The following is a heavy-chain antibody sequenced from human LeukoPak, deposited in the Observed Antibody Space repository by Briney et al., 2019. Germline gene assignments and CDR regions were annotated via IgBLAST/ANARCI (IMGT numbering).Heavy chain of an antibody. Sequence: SETLCLTCSVSGYSISSGYYWGWIRQSPGKGLEWIGTIYQSGSTYFNPSLKTRVTISVDTSKNQFSLNLSSVTAADTAVYYCARAARGYDFWSGFQTPNWFDPCGQGTLVSASS. CDR1: GYSISSGYY. D-gene: IGHD3-3*01. V-gene: IGHV4-38-2*01. CDR3: ARAARGYDFWSGFQTPNWFDP. J-gene: IGHJ5*02. CDR2: IYQSGST.